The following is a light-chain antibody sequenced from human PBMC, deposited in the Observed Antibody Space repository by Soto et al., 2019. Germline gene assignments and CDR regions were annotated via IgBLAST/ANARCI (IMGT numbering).Light chain of an antibody. Sequence: DIQVTQSPSSLSASVGDRVTITCRPSQGINNYLVWYQQKPGKAPKSLIYAASSLHSGVPSRFSGRGSGTYFTLTISSLQPEDFATYYCQQYNSYPLTFGQGTRLEIK. CDR1: QGINNY. V-gene: IGKV1-16*01. CDR3: QQYNSYPLT. CDR2: AAS. J-gene: IGKJ5*01.